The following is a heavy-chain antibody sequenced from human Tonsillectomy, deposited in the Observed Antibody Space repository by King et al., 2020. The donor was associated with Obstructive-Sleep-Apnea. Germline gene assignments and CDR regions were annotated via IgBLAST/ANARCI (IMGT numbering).Heavy chain of an antibody. J-gene: IGHJ2*01. CDR3: AKDYYGSGSRYFDL. Sequence: VQLVESWGGLVQPGRSLRPSSAASGLTIDDYSMYWVRQAPGKGLEWVSCCGGTIGSVVVVDLFKGRFPISRDNAKNSLDLQMNSLRAEDTALYYCAKDYYGSGSRYFDLWGRGTLVTVSS. CDR1: GLTIDDYS. V-gene: IGHV3-9*01. CDR2: CGGTIGSV. D-gene: IGHD3-10*01.